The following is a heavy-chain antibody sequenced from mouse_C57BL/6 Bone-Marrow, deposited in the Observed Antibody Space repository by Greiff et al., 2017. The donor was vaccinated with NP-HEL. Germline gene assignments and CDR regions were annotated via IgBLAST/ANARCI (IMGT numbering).Heavy chain of an antibody. CDR1: GFSLTSYG. CDR2: IWGVGST. CDR3: ASGPYAMDY. V-gene: IGHV2-6*01. Sequence: VNVVESGPGLVAPSQSLSITCTVSGFSLTSYGVDWVRQSPGKGLEWLGVIWGVGSTNYNSALKSRLSISKDNSKSQVFLKMNSLQTDDTAMYYCASGPYAMDYWGQGTSVTVSS. J-gene: IGHJ4*01.